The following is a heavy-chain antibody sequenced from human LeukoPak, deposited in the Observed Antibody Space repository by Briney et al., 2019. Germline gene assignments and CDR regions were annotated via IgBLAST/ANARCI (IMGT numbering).Heavy chain of an antibody. V-gene: IGHV4-34*01. D-gene: IGHD5-24*01. CDR1: GGSVTYTNYY. CDR3: ARGWKRWLQSYYFDY. Sequence: SETLSLTCTVSGGSVTYTNYYWSWIRQPPGKGLEWIGEINHSGSTNYNPSLKSRVTISVDTSKNQFSLKLSSVTAADTAVYYCARGWKRWLQSYYFDYWGQGTLVTVSS. CDR2: INHSGST. J-gene: IGHJ4*02.